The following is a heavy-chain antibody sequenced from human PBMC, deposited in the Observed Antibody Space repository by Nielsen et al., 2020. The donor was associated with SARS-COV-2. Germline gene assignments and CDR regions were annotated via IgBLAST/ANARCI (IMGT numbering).Heavy chain of an antibody. CDR2: IKQDGSEK. CDR1: GFTFSSYW. D-gene: IGHD5-18*01. CDR3: ARDPGYSYLSARWTILPGNYFDY. V-gene: IGHV3-7*01. Sequence: GGSLRLSCAASGFTFSSYWMSWVRQAPGKGLEWVANIKQDGSEKYYVDSVKGRFTISRDNAKNSLYLQMNSLRAEDTAVYYCARDPGYSYLSARWTILPGNYFDYWGQGTLVTVSS. J-gene: IGHJ4*02.